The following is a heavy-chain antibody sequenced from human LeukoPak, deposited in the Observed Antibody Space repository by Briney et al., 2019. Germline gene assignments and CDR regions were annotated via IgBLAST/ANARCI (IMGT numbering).Heavy chain of an antibody. CDR3: AKGPHVGSGYHPDY. CDR1: GFTFSNSA. CDR2: ITGSDDRT. V-gene: IGHV3-23*01. Sequence: PGGSLRLSCAASGFTFSNSAMTGVRQAPGKGLEWVSTITGSDDRTYYADSVKGRFTISRDYSRNTLHFQMNSLRVEDTAMYYCAKGPHVGSGYHPDYWGQGTLVTVSS. D-gene: IGHD3-22*01. J-gene: IGHJ4*02.